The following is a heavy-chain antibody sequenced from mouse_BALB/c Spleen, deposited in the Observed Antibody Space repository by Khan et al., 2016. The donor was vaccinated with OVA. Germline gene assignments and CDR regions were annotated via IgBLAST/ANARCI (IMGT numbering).Heavy chain of an antibody. V-gene: IGHV3-2*02. J-gene: IGHJ2*01. CDR2: ITYSGST. CDR3: ARWGNSYFDY. Sequence: EVQLQESGPGLVKPSQSLSLTCPATGYSITSDYAWNWIRQFPGNKLEWLGYITYSGSTSYNPSLKSRISITRDTSKNQFFLQLNSVTTEDTATYYCARWGNSYFDYWGQGTTLTVSS. CDR1: GYSITSDYA.